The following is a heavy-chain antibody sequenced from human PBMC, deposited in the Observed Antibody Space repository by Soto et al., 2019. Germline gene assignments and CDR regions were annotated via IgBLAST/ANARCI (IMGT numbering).Heavy chain of an antibody. CDR1: GYSFTSYW. CDR3: ARIPPPPYDSSGYYVVDYCYYYGMDV. D-gene: IGHD3-22*01. J-gene: IGHJ6*04. CDR2: IYPGDSDT. Sequence: GESLKISCKGSGYSFTSYWIGWVRQMPGKGLEWMGIIYPGDSDTRYSPSFQGQVTISADKSITTAYLQLSSLKASDTAMYYCARIPPPPYDSSGYYVVDYCYYYGMDVWRKVNTGTV. V-gene: IGHV5-51*01.